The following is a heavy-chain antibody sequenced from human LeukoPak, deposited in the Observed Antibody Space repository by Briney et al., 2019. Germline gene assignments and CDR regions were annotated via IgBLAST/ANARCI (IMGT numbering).Heavy chain of an antibody. V-gene: IGHV1-69*13. CDR1: GGTFSSYA. D-gene: IGHD3-16*01. Sequence: EASVKVSCKASGGTFSSYAISWVRQAPGQGLEWMGGIIPIFGTANYAQKFQGRVTITADESTSTAYMELSSLRSEDTAVYYCARDRWGPVDYWGQGTLVTVSS. CDR2: IIPIFGTA. CDR3: ARDRWGPVDY. J-gene: IGHJ4*02.